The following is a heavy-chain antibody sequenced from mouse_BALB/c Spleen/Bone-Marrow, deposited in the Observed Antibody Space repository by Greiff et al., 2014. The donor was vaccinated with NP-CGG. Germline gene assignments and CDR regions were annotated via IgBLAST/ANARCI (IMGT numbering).Heavy chain of an antibody. CDR1: GFTFSSYG. CDR2: INNNDGNT. D-gene: IGHD1-1*01. J-gene: IGHJ2*01. V-gene: IGHV5-6-3*01. Sequence: EVMLVESGGGLVQPGGSLKLSCAASGFTFSSYGMSWVRQTPDKRLEFVATINNNDGNTYYPDSVKGRFTISRDNAKNTLYLQMSSLKSEDTAMYYCARDNYGSRFDYWGQGTTLTVSS. CDR3: ARDNYGSRFDY.